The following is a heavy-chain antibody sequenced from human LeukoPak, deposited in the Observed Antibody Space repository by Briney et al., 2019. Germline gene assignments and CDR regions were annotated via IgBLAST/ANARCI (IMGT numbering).Heavy chain of an antibody. Sequence: ASVKVSCKPSGYTFSGYYIHWVRQAPGQGLGWMGWINPNSGGINYAQKFQGRVTMTRDTSISTAYMELSTLGSDDTAVYYCSRGEACTSTRCLYYYYMDVWGKGTTVTVS. CDR1: GYTFSGYY. J-gene: IGHJ6*03. V-gene: IGHV1-2*02. CDR2: INPNSGGI. D-gene: IGHD2-2*01. CDR3: SRGEACTSTRCLYYYYMDV.